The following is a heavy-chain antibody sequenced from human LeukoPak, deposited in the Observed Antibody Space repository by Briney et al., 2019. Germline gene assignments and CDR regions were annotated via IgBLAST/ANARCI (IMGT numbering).Heavy chain of an antibody. V-gene: IGHV3-30*02. CDR3: AKDRGGWFGEFRPNYYYYYMDV. J-gene: IGHJ6*03. CDR1: GFTFSSYG. Sequence: QPGRSLRLSCAASGFTFSSYGMHWVRQAPGKGLEWVAFIRYDGSNKYYADSVKGRFTISRDNSKNTLYLQMNSLRAEDTAVYYCAKDRGGWFGEFRPNYYYYYMDVWGKGTTVTISS. CDR2: IRYDGSNK. D-gene: IGHD3-10*01.